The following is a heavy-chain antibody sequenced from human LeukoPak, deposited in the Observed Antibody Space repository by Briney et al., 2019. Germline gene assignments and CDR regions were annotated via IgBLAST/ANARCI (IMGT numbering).Heavy chain of an antibody. CDR2: ISSSSSYI. CDR3: AIIMITFGGVIVTVNEIDY. D-gene: IGHD3-16*02. J-gene: IGHJ4*02. Sequence: GGSLTLSCEASGFTFGSYEMTWVRQAPGKGLEWVSSISSSSSYIYYADSVKGRFTISRDNAKNSLYLQMNSLRAEDTAVYYCAIIMITFGGVIVTVNEIDYWGQGTLVTVSS. V-gene: IGHV3-21*01. CDR1: GFTFGSYE.